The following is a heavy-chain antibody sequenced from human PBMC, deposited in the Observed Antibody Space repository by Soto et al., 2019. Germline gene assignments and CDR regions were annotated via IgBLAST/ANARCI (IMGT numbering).Heavy chain of an antibody. CDR2: IYPGDSDT. CDR3: ARSRRGAYSSGWYSPSGYYNYGIDV. J-gene: IGHJ6*02. CDR1: GYSFTSYW. Sequence: GESLKICCKGSGYSFTSYWISWVRQMPGKGLEWMGIIYPGDSDTKYSPSLQGQVTISADTSISTAYLQWTSLKASDTAMYYCARSRRGAYSSGWYSPSGYYNYGIDVWGQGTKVTVSS. D-gene: IGHD6-19*01. V-gene: IGHV5-51*01.